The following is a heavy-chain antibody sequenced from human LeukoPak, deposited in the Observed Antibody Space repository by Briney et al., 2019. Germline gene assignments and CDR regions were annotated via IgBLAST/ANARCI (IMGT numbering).Heavy chain of an antibody. V-gene: IGHV4-30-4*08. J-gene: IGHJ6*03. Sequence: LSLTCTVSGASISGGDYYWSWIRQSPGKGLEWIGYTTYRGRASYSPSLACRASITVDTSKNQFSLKVRSVTVADAAVYFCARDVGYDPLTDSYMDVWGKGATVIVSS. CDR1: GASISGGDYY. CDR3: ARDVGYDPLTDSYMDV. CDR2: TTYRGRA. D-gene: IGHD3-9*01.